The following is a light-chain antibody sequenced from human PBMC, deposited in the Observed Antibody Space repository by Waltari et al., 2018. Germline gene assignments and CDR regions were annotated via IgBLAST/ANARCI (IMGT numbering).Light chain of an antibody. CDR3: QVWDSSTDVV. Sequence: SYDLTQPPSVSVSPGQTARITCSGDKLGQKYVFWYRQKTGQSPVLVMYEDNRRPSGIPERVSGSNSGNTATLTISETQVMDDAYYYCQVWDSSTDVVFGGGTKLTVL. V-gene: IGLV3-1*01. J-gene: IGLJ2*01. CDR2: EDN. CDR1: KLGQKY.